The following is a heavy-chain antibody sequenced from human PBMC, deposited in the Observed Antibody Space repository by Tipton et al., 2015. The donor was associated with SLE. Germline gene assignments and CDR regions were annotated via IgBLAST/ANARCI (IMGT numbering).Heavy chain of an antibody. V-gene: IGHV4-61*02. J-gene: IGHJ4*02. D-gene: IGHD3-10*01. Sequence: TLSLTCTVSGGSISSRPYFWNWIRQPAGKGLEWIGRLYVSEITGSTNYNPSLKGRVTMSVDTSRNQFSLKVTSVTAADTAVYYCASLRALHIYYFEYWGQGALVTVSS. CDR1: GGSISSRPYF. CDR2: LYVSEITGST. CDR3: ASLRALHIYYFEY.